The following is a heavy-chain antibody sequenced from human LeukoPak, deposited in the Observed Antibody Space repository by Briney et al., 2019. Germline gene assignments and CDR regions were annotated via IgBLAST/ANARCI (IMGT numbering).Heavy chain of an antibody. V-gene: IGHV1-2*02. D-gene: IGHD3-10*01. CDR3: ARGSGITMVRGVDY. Sequence: ASVKVSCKASGYTFTGYYMHWVRQAPGQGLEWMGWINPNSGGTNYAQKFQGRVTMTRDTSTSTVYMELSSLRSEDTAVYYCARGSGITMVRGVDYWGQGTLVTVSS. CDR1: GYTFTGYY. J-gene: IGHJ4*02. CDR2: INPNSGGT.